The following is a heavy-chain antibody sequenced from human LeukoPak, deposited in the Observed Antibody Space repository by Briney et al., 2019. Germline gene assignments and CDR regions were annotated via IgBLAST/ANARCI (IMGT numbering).Heavy chain of an antibody. Sequence: GGSLRLSCAASGFTFSNAWMSWVRQAPGKGLEWVGRIKSKTDGGTTDYAAPVKGRFTISRDDSKNTLYLQMNSLKTKDTAVYYCTTLRVDTAMVDARINFDYWGQGTLVTVSS. D-gene: IGHD5-18*01. CDR1: GFTFSNAW. J-gene: IGHJ4*02. V-gene: IGHV3-15*01. CDR3: TTLRVDTAMVDARINFDY. CDR2: IKSKTDGGTT.